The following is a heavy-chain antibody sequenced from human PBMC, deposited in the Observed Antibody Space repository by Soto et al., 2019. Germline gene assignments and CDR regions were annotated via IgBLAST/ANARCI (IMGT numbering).Heavy chain of an antibody. Sequence: KGAVESFISYWIGWVRKMPGKGLEWMGIIYPGDSDTRYSPSFQGQVTISADKSISTAYLQWSSLKASDTAMYYCARRQRHGYGMDVWGQGTTVTVPS. CDR2: IYPGDSDT. CDR3: ARRQRHGYGMDV. V-gene: IGHV5-51*01. J-gene: IGHJ6*02. CDR1: VESFISYW. D-gene: IGHD6-25*01.